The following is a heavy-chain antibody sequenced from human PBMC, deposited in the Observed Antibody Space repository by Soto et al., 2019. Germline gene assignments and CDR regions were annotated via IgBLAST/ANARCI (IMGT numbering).Heavy chain of an antibody. CDR2: IKSKVDGGTT. Sequence: EVQLVESGGGLVKPGGSLRLSCVVSDFSFNDVWMDWVRQAPGKGLEWVGRIKSKVDGGTTDYAAPVMGRFAISRDDSKNTLYLQMNSLKTEDTAVHYWTTESGRQVVYWGQGALVTVSS. V-gene: IGHV3-15*07. CDR3: TTESGRQVVY. D-gene: IGHD2-15*01. J-gene: IGHJ4*02. CDR1: DFSFNDVW.